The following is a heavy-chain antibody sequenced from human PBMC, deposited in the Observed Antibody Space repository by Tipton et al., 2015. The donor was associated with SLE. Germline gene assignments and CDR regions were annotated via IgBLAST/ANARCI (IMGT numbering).Heavy chain of an antibody. Sequence: LRLSCSVSGGSMSYHYWSWIRQPPGKGLEWIGYIYYTGNTNYNPSLKGRVTMSVDTSKSQFSLKLTFVSAADTAIYYCARMGLCTTTTCNEGAFDVWGQGSMVTVSS. CDR3: ARMGLCTTTTCNEGAFDV. V-gene: IGHV4-59*11. D-gene: IGHD2-2*01. J-gene: IGHJ3*01. CDR1: GGSMSYHY. CDR2: IYYTGNT.